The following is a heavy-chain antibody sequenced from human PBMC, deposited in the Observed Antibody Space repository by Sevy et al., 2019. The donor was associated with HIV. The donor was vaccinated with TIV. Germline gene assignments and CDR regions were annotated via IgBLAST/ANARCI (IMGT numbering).Heavy chain of an antibody. CDR3: ARAVLWFGELEVYYTGMDV. J-gene: IGHJ6*02. Sequence: ASLKVSCKASGYTFTSHGISWVRQAPGQGLEWMGWISAYNGHTKYAQKFQGRVTMTTDTSTTTGYMELRRLRSDDTGVYYCARAVLWFGELEVYYTGMDVWGQGTTVTVSS. D-gene: IGHD3-10*01. CDR2: ISAYNGHT. CDR1: GYTFTSHG. V-gene: IGHV1-18*01.